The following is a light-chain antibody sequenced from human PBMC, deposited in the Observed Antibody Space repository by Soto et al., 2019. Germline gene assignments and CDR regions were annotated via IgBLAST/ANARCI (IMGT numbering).Light chain of an antibody. V-gene: IGLV6-57*04. Sequence: NFMLTQPHSVSESPGKTVTISCTRSSASIASNYVQWYQQRPGSAPTTVIYEDNQRPSGVPDRFSGSIDSSSNSASLTISGLKTEDEADYYCQSYDSNTVVFGGGTQLTVL. CDR3: QSYDSNTVV. CDR1: SASIASNY. J-gene: IGLJ2*01. CDR2: EDN.